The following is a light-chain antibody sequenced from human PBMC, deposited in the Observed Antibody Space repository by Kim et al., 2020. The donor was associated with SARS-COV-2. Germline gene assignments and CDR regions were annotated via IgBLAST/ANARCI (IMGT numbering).Light chain of an antibody. CDR2: WAS. CDR1: QTVLYSSNNNNY. Sequence: DIVMTQSPDSLAVSLGERATINCKSSQTVLYSSNNNNYLAWYQQKPGQPPKLLFYWASTRESGVPDRFSGSGSGTDFTLTISSLQAEDVAVYYCQQYYATPLTFGGGTKVDIK. J-gene: IGKJ4*01. V-gene: IGKV4-1*01. CDR3: QQYYATPLT.